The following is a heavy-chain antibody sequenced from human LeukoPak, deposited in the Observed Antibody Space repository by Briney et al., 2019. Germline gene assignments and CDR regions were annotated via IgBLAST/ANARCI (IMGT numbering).Heavy chain of an antibody. Sequence: SETLSLTCAVYGGSFSGYYWSWIRQPPGKGLEWIGEINHSGSINYNPSLKSRVTISVDTSKNQFSLKLSSVTAADTAVYYCARMDYGPYYYYGMDVWGKGTTVTVSS. V-gene: IGHV4-34*01. D-gene: IGHD4-17*01. CDR1: GGSFSGYY. J-gene: IGHJ6*04. CDR2: INHSGSI. CDR3: ARMDYGPYYYYGMDV.